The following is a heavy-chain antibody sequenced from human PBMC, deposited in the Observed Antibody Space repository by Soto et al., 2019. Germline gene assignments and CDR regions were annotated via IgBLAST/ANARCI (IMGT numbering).Heavy chain of an antibody. D-gene: IGHD6-6*01. Sequence: SVKVSCKAPGGTFSSYAISWVRQAPGQGLEWMGGIIPIFGTANYAQKFQGRVTITADESTSTSYMELSSLRSEDTAVYYCARDEYSSSQFTDYYYYGMDVWGQGTTVTVSS. J-gene: IGHJ6*02. CDR2: IIPIFGTA. V-gene: IGHV1-69*13. CDR3: ARDEYSSSQFTDYYYYGMDV. CDR1: GGTFSSYA.